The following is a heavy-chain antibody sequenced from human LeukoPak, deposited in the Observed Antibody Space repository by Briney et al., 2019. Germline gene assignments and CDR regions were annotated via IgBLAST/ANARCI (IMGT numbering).Heavy chain of an antibody. CDR1: GGSISTYY. Sequence: TSSETLSLTCTVSGGSISTYYWSWIRQPPGKGLEWIGYVYYSGSTNYNRSLMGRVSMSVDTPKKQFSLKLSSVTAADTAVYYCARAFNTAMAFIEKYYFDYWGQGTLVTVSS. CDR3: ARAFNTAMAFIEKYYFDY. J-gene: IGHJ4*02. CDR2: VYYSGST. V-gene: IGHV4-59*01. D-gene: IGHD5-18*01.